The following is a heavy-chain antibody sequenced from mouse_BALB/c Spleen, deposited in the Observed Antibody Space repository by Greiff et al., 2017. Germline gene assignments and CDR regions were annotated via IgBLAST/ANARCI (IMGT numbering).Heavy chain of an antibody. D-gene: IGHD2-14*01. V-gene: IGHV1S29*02. J-gene: IGHJ4*01. CDR1: GYTFTDYN. CDR2: IYPYNGGT. CDR3: ARRDYRDAMDY. Sequence: VQLQQSGPELVKTGASVKISCKASGYTFTDYNMHWVKQSHGKSLEWIGYIYPYNGGTGYNQKFKSKATLTVDNSSSTAYMELRSLTSEDSAVYYCARRDYRDAMDYWGQGTSVTVSS.